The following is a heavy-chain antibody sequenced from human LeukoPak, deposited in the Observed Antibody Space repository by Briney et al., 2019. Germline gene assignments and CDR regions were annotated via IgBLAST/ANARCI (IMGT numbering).Heavy chain of an antibody. CDR2: MNPNSGGT. V-gene: IGHV1-2*02. CDR1: GYTFTDYY. CDR3: APRRVAADKGFDY. J-gene: IGHJ4*02. D-gene: IGHD6-19*01. Sequence: ASVKVSSKASGYTFTDYYMHWMRQAPGQGPEWMGWMNPNSGGTNYAQKFQGRVTMTRDTSITTAYMELSSLRSDDTAVYYCAPRRVAADKGFDYWGQGTLVTVSS.